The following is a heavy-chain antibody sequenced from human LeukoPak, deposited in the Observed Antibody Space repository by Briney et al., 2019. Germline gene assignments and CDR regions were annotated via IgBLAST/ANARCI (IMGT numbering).Heavy chain of an antibody. CDR1: GGSISSYY. Sequence: SETLSLTCAVSGGSISSYYWSWIRKPPGKGLEWIGYIFYTGSTNYNPSLKSRVTISVDRSKDQFTLKLSSVTAADTAIYYCARAGAWQIDPWGQGTLVTVSS. CDR3: ARAGAWQIDP. V-gene: IGHV4-59*01. D-gene: IGHD3-10*01. J-gene: IGHJ5*02. CDR2: IFYTGST.